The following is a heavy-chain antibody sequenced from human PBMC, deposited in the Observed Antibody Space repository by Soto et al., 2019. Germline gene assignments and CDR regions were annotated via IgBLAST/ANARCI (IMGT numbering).Heavy chain of an antibody. CDR1: GFTFSKSW. CDR2: ILSETDGGTT. V-gene: IGHV3-15*01. D-gene: IGHD3-16*02. CDR3: TTYDYIWGTYRNRSAY. J-gene: IGHJ4*02. Sequence: PGGSLRLSCAASGFTFSKSWMSWVRQAPGKGLEWVARILSETDGGTTDYAAPVNGRFTISRDDSEDTLYLQMNGLKTEDTAVYYCTTYDYIWGTYRNRSAYSAQGAVVTVSS.